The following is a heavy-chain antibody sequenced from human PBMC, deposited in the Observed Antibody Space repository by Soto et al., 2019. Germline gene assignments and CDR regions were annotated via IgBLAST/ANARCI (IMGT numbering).Heavy chain of an antibody. Sequence: QVQLVQSGAEVKKPGSSVKVSCKASGGTFSSYAISWVRQAPGQGLEWMGGIIPIFGTANYAQKFQGRVTTTADESTSTAYMELSSLRSEDTAVYYCATQERGLMVYALFDYWGQGTLVTVSS. D-gene: IGHD2-8*01. V-gene: IGHV1-69*01. CDR3: ATQERGLMVYALFDY. J-gene: IGHJ4*02. CDR2: IIPIFGTA. CDR1: GGTFSSYA.